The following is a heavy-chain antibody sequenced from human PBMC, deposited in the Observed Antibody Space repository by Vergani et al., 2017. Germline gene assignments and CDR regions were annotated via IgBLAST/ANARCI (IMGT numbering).Heavy chain of an antibody. V-gene: IGHV4-34*01. D-gene: IGHD2-2*01. CDR1: GGSFSGYY. CDR3: ARGEGWNVRGYCSSTRCYGVYVDY. J-gene: IGHJ4*02. Sequence: QVQLQQWGAGLLKPSETLSLTCAVYGGSFSGYYCSWIRQPPGKGLEWIGEINHSGSTNYNPSLKSRVIISVDTSKNQFSQKLSSVTAADTAVYYCARGEGWNVRGYCSSTRCYGVYVDYWGQGTLVTVSS. CDR2: INHSGST.